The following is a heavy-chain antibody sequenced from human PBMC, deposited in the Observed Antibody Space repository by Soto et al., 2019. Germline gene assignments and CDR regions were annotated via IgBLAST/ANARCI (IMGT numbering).Heavy chain of an antibody. Sequence: GSLRLSCAGSGFTFSSYGMHWVRQAPGKGLEWVAVISYDGSNKYYADSVKGRFTISRDNSKNTLYLQMNSLRAEDTAVYYCAKDRYYGSGSKLYYYYYGMDVWGQGTTVTVSS. CDR3: AKDRYYGSGSKLYYYYYGMDV. J-gene: IGHJ6*02. V-gene: IGHV3-30*18. CDR2: ISYDGSNK. CDR1: GFTFSSYG. D-gene: IGHD3-10*01.